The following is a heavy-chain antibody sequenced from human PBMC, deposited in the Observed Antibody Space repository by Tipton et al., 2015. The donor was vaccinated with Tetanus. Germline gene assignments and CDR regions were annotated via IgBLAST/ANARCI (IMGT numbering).Heavy chain of an antibody. CDR1: RGPISSYY. D-gene: IGHD2-2*01. CDR2: ISNGNT. J-gene: IGHJ4*02. Sequence: TLSLTCTVSRGPISSYYWSWIRQPAGKGLEWVGHISNGNTHYNPALKSRVTISVDTSKNQFSLKLSSVTAADTAIYYCAREVPAAGPFDSWGQGTLVTVSS. CDR3: AREVPAAGPFDS. V-gene: IGHV4-4*07.